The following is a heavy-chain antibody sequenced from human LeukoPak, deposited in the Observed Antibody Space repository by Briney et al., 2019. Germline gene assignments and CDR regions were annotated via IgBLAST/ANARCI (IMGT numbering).Heavy chain of an antibody. J-gene: IGHJ4*02. CDR1: GYTLNDYA. CDR3: AANARSGYYGSGSFALDY. Sequence: GASVKVSCKASGYTLNDYAMNWVRQAPGQGLEWMGWINTNTGNPTYAQGFTGRFVFSLDTSVSTAYLQISSLKVEDTAVYYCAANARSGYYGSGSFALDYWGQGTLVTVSS. D-gene: IGHD3-10*01. V-gene: IGHV7-4-1*02. CDR2: INTNTGNP.